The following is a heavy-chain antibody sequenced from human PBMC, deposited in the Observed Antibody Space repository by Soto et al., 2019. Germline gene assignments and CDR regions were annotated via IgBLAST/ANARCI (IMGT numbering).Heavy chain of an antibody. V-gene: IGHV4-34*01. J-gene: IGHJ4*01. D-gene: IGHD2-15*01. CDR3: VHSPNVAVDH. CDR2: ISQTETT. Sequence: PSETLSLTCFVYGESFGGFYWSWVRQSPGKGLEWIGEISQTETTAYSPSLKSRVSISADTSKKQFSLTLTSVTAADTAVYYCVHSPNVAVDHWGHGTLVTVSS. CDR1: GESFGGFY.